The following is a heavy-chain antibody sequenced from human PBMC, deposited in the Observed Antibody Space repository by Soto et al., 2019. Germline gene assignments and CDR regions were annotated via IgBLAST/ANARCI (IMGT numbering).Heavy chain of an antibody. CDR3: ARNAARAVAAPPNYGMDG. J-gene: IGHJ6*04. D-gene: IGHD6-19*01. CDR2: INPNSGGT. CDR1: GYTFTGYY. V-gene: IGHV1-2*04. Sequence: ASVKVSCKASGYTFTGYYMHWVRQAPGQGLEWMGWINPNSGGTNYAQKFQGWVTMTRDTSISTAYMELSRLRSDDTAVYYCARNAARAVAAPPNYGMDGWGKGTKVTVDS.